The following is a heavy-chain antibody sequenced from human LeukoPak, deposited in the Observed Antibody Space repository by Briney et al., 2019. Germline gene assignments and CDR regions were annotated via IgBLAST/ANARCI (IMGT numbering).Heavy chain of an antibody. CDR3: ARDFYGDYACDY. V-gene: IGHV3-21*01. CDR2: ISSSSSYI. Sequence: PGGSLRLSCAASGFTFSSYSMNWLRQAPGKGLEWVSSISSSSSYIYYADSVKGRFTISRDNAKNSLYLQMKSLRAEDTAVYFCARDFYGDYACDYSGPGTLVTASS. J-gene: IGHJ4*02. D-gene: IGHD4-17*01. CDR1: GFTFSSYS.